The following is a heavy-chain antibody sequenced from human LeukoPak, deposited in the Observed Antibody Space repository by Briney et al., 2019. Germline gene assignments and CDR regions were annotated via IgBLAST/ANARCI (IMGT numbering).Heavy chain of an antibody. D-gene: IGHD6-19*01. CDR1: GYTFTSYG. CDR3: AFGWYIDDY. J-gene: IGHJ4*02. CDR2: IIPILGIA. V-gene: IGHV1-69*04. Sequence: GASVKVSCKASGYTFTSYGISWVRQAPGQGLEWMGRIIPILGIANYAQKFQGRVTITADKSTSTAYMELSSLRSEDTAVYYCAFGWYIDDYWGQGTLVTVSS.